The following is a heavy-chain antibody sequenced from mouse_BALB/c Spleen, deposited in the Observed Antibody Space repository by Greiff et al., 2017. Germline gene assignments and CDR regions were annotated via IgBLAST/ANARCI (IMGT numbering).Heavy chain of an antibody. D-gene: IGHD2-4*01. CDR3: ARTHYDYDDFSFYAMDY. V-gene: IGHV5-6-3*01. J-gene: IGHJ4*01. Sequence: DVKLVESGGGLVQPGGSLKLSCAASGFTFSSYGMSWVRQTPDKRLELVATINSNGGSTYYPDSVKGRFTISRDNAKNTLYLQMSSLKSEDTAMYYCARTHYDYDDFSFYAMDYWGQGTSVTVSS. CDR2: INSNGGST. CDR1: GFTFSSYG.